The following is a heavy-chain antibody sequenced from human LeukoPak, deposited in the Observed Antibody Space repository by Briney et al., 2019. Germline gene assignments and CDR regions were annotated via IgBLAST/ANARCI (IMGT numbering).Heavy chain of an antibody. J-gene: IGHJ4*02. V-gene: IGHV4-34*01. CDR1: GGSFSGYY. CDR3: ARGLTLGLLWFGESFRFDY. D-gene: IGHD3-10*01. CDR2: INHSGST. Sequence: PSETLSLTCAVYGGSFSGYYWIWLRQPPGRGLEWIVEINHSGSTNYNPSLKSRVTISVDTSKNQFSLKLSSVTAADTAVYYCARGLTLGLLWFGESFRFDYWGQGTLVTVSS.